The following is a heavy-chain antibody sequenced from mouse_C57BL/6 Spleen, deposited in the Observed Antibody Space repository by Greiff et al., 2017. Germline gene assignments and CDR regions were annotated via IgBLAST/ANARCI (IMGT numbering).Heavy chain of an antibody. CDR3: ASRQLRLPYYFDY. J-gene: IGHJ2*01. CDR2: IHPNSGST. CDR1: GYTFTSYW. V-gene: IGHV1-64*01. D-gene: IGHD3-2*02. Sequence: QVQLQQPGAELVKPGASVKLSCKASGYTFTSYWIHWVKQRPGQGLEWIGMIHPNSGSTNYNEKFKSKATLTVDKSSSTAYMQLSSLTSEDSAVYYCASRQLRLPYYFDYWGQGTTLTVSS.